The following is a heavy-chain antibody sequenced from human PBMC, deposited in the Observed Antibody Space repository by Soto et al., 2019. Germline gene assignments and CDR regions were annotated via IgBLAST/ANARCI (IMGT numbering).Heavy chain of an antibody. CDR1: GGTFSSYT. J-gene: IGHJ4*02. D-gene: IGHD3-3*02. V-gene: IGHV1-69*08. Sequence: QVQLVQSGAEVKKPGSSVKVSCKASGGTFSSYTISWVRQAPGQGLEWMGRIIPILGIANYAQKFQGRVTITADTSTSTAYLELSSLRSEDTAVYYCARDLIPKMSSSIDLYYWGQGTLVTVSS. CDR2: IIPILGIA. CDR3: ARDLIPKMSSSIDLYY.